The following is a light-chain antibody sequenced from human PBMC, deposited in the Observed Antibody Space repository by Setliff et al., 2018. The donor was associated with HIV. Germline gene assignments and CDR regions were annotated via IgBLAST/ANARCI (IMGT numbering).Light chain of an antibody. Sequence: QSALAQPASVSGSPGQSITISCTGTSRDVGGYNYVSWYQQHPGKAPKLIIYEVRNRPSGVSSRFSGSKSGNTASLTISGLQTEDEADYYCSSYAITKTLPFGTGP. J-gene: IGLJ1*01. V-gene: IGLV2-14*01. CDR1: SRDVGGYNY. CDR3: SSYAITKTLP. CDR2: EVR.